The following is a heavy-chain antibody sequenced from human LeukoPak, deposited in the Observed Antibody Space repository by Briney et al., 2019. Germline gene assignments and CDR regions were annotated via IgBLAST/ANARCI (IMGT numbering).Heavy chain of an antibody. CDR2: IYYSGST. V-gene: IGHV4-59*08. D-gene: IGHD1-26*01. CDR3: ARQAGSPWYFDY. J-gene: IGHJ4*02. CDR1: GGSINNYY. Sequence: PSETLSLTCTVSGGSINNYYWSWIRQPPGKGLEWIGYIYYSGSTNYNPSLKSRITISVDTSKNQFSLKLSSVTAADTAVYYCARQAGSPWYFDYWGQRTLVTVSS.